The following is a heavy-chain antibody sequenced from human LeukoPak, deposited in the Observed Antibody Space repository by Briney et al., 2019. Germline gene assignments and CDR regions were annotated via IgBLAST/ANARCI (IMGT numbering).Heavy chain of an antibody. J-gene: IGHJ3*02. CDR3: ARGKRGYSYGDAFDI. D-gene: IGHD5-18*01. Sequence: ASVKVSCTASGYTFTGYYMHWVRQAPGQGLEWMGWINPNSGGTNYAQKFQGRVTMTRDTSISTAYMELSRLRSDDTAVYYCARGKRGYSYGDAFDIWGQGTMVTVSS. CDR1: GYTFTGYY. V-gene: IGHV1-2*02. CDR2: INPNSGGT.